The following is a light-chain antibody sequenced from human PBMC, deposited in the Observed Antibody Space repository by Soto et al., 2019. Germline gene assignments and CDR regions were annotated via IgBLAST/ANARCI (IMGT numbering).Light chain of an antibody. V-gene: IGKV1-33*01. CDR3: QQYDNLPPDT. CDR1: QDISNY. J-gene: IGKJ2*01. Sequence: DIQMTQSPSSLSASVGDRVTITCQASQDISNYLNWYQRKPGKAPKLLIYDASNLETGVPSRFSGSGSGTDFTFTISSLQPEDIATYYCQQYDNLPPDTFGQGTKLEIK. CDR2: DAS.